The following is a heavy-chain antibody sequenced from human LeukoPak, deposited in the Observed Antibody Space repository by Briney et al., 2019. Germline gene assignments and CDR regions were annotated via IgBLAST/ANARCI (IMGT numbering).Heavy chain of an antibody. J-gene: IGHJ5*02. CDR2: INHSGST. D-gene: IGHD6-6*01. CDR3: ARGRYSSSSDWFDP. CDR1: GGSFSGYY. V-gene: IGHV4-34*01. Sequence: SETLSLTCAVYGGSFSGYYWSWIRQPPGKWLEWIGEINHSGSTNYNPSLKSRVTISVDTSKNQFSLKLSSVTAADTAVYYCARGRYSSSSDWFDPWGQGTLVTVSS.